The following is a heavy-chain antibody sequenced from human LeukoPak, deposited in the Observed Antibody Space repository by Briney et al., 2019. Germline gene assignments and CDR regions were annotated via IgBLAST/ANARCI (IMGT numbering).Heavy chain of an antibody. Sequence: PGGSLRLSCAASGFTFSSYEMNWVRQAPGKGLEWVSYISSSGSTIYYADSVKGRFTISRDNAKNSLYLQMNSLRAEDTAVYYCARGSDNSGYRSLGYWGQGTLVTVSS. V-gene: IGHV3-48*03. CDR1: GFTFSSYE. CDR2: ISSSGSTI. J-gene: IGHJ4*02. D-gene: IGHD3-22*01. CDR3: ARGSDNSGYRSLGY.